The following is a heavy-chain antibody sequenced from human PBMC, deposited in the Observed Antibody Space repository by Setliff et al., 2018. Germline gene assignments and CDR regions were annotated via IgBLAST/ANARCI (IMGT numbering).Heavy chain of an antibody. Sequence: ETLSLTCTVSGGSISSGNYYWSWIRQPAGKGLEWIGFIHYSGSTNYNPSLKSRVTISLDTPKNQFSLRLSSVTAADTAVYYCARTRYGLGGRPYWGQGTLVTVSS. D-gene: IGHD2-15*01. CDR1: GGSISSGNYY. CDR2: IHYSGST. J-gene: IGHJ4*02. CDR3: ARTRYGLGGRPY. V-gene: IGHV4-61*10.